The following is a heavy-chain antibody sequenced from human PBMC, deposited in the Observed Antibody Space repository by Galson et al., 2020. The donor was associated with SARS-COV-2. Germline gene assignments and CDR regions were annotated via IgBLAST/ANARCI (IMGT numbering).Heavy chain of an antibody. J-gene: IGHJ4*02. CDR3: ARGSRWVLYFDH. Sequence: SETLSPTCTASGGSISSSSYYWSWIRQPAGKGLEWIRRIYTSGSTNYNPSLKSRGTISVDTSKNQFSLKLSSVTAADTAVYYCARGSRWVLYFDHWCQGTLVTVSS. CDR1: GGSISSSSYY. D-gene: IGHD1-26*01. CDR2: IYTSGST. V-gene: IGHV4-61*02.